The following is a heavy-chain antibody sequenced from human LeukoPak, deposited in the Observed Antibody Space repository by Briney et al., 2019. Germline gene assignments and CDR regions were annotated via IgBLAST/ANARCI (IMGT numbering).Heavy chain of an antibody. CDR1: GYSFTNYW. D-gene: IGHD2-2*01. CDR2: IYPGDSDT. V-gene: IGHV5-51*01. J-gene: IGHJ5*02. Sequence: GESLQISCKGSGYSFTNYWIAWVRPMSGKGLEWMGIIYPGDSDTRYSPSFQGQVTISADKSISTAYLQWSSLKASDTAMYYCARRQIVVVPADNWFDPWGQGTLVTVSS. CDR3: ARRQIVVVPADNWFDP.